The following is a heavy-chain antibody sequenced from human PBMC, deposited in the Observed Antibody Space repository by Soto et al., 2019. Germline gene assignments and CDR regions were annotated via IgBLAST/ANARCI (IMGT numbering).Heavy chain of an antibody. CDR1: GFTFSSYW. Sequence: PGGSLRLSCAASGFTFSSYWMSWVRQAPGKGLEWVSNIKQGGGEKYYVDSVKGRFTISRDNSKNTLYLQMNSLRAEDTAVYYCAKSYDILTGWFDYWGQGTLVTVSS. D-gene: IGHD3-9*01. CDR2: IKQGGGEK. V-gene: IGHV3-7*03. J-gene: IGHJ4*02. CDR3: AKSYDILTGWFDY.